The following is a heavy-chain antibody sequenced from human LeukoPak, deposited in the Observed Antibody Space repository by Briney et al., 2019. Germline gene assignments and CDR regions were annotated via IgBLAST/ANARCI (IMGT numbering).Heavy chain of an antibody. CDR2: INPNSGGT. CDR3: ARGPTVTTRVTWFDP. Sequence: GASVKVSCKASGYTFTGYYMHWVRQAPGQGLEWMGRINPNSGGTNYAQKFQGRVTMTRDTSISTAYMELSRLRSDDTAVYYCARGPTVTTRVTWFDPWGQGTLVTVSS. J-gene: IGHJ5*02. CDR1: GYTFTGYY. D-gene: IGHD4-17*01. V-gene: IGHV1-2*06.